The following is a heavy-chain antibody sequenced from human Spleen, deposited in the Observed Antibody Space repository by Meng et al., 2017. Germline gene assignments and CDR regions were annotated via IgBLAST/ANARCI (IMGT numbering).Heavy chain of an antibody. CDR1: GGVFSGYY. J-gene: IGHJ5*02. D-gene: IGHD2-15*01. Sequence: QEVGEGRLQPSETLSVCCAVYGGVFSGYYWGQSRQHPGKGREWIGEINQSRSTNYKPSLKSRVTISVDTSKNQFSLKLSSVTAADTAVYYCARGPIFSSRNWFDPWGQGPLVTVSS. CDR2: INQSRST. CDR3: ARGPIFSSRNWFDP. V-gene: IGHV4-34*01.